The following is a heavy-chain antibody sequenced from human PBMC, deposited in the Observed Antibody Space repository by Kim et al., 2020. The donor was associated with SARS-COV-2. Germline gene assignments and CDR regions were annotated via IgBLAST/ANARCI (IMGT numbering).Heavy chain of an antibody. CDR2: INHSGST. Sequence: SETLSLTCAVYGGSFSGYYWSWIRQPPGKGLEWIGEINHSGSTNYNPSLKSRVTISVDTSKNQFSLKLSSVTAADTAVYYCARGPYCSSTSCFPSNYYYYGMDVWGRGTTVTVSS. CDR3: ARGPYCSSTSCFPSNYYYYGMDV. CDR1: GGSFSGYY. V-gene: IGHV4-34*01. J-gene: IGHJ6*02. D-gene: IGHD2-2*01.